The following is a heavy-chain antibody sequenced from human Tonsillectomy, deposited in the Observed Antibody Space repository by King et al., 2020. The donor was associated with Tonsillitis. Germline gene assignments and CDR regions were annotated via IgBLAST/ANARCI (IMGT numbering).Heavy chain of an antibody. CDR1: GFTFTSSA. V-gene: IGHV1-58*02. J-gene: IGHJ6*04. D-gene: IGHD1-26*01. CDR2: IVVGSGNT. Sequence: QLVQSGPEVKKPGTSVKVSCKASGFTFTSSAMQWVRQARGQRLEWVGWIVVGSGNTNYAQKFQERVTITRDMSTSTAYMELSSQRSEDTAVYYCAASSPEPYSGSYYGDYYYHHGMDVWREETSVTVSS. CDR3: AASSPEPYSGSYYGDYYYHHGMDV.